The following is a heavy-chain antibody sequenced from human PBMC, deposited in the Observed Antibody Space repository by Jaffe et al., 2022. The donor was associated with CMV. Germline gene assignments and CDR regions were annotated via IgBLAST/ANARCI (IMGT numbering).Heavy chain of an antibody. CDR1: GFTFSSYW. J-gene: IGHJ4*02. V-gene: IGHV3-7*01. CDR3: ARERGIRSVDSAIESGYYFDY. Sequence: EVQLVESGGGLVQPGGSLRLSCAASGFTFSSYWMSWVRQAPGKGLEWVANIKQDGSEKYYVDSVKGRFTISRDNAKNSLYLQMNSLRAEDTAVYYCARERGIRSVDSAIESGYYFDYWGQGTLVTVSS. CDR2: IKQDGSEK. D-gene: IGHD5-12*01.